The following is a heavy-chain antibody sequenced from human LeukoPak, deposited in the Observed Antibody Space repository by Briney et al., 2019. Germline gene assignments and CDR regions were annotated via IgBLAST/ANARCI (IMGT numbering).Heavy chain of an antibody. V-gene: IGHV4-61*02. CDR2: IYTSGST. CDR3: ATIAAAATAHFDY. D-gene: IGHD6-13*01. CDR1: GGSISGGSYY. J-gene: IGHJ4*02. Sequence: TLSLTCTVSGGSISGGSYYWSWIRQPAGKGLEWIGRIYTSGSTNYNPSLKSRVTISVDTSKNQFSLKLSSVTAADTAVYYCATIAAAATAHFDYWGQGTLVTVSS.